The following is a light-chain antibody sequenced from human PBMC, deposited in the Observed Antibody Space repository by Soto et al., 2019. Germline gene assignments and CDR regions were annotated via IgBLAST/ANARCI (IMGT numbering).Light chain of an antibody. CDR2: DVS. V-gene: IGLV2-14*01. CDR3: SSYTSGGYV. CDR1: SSDVGGHNY. J-gene: IGLJ1*01. Sequence: QSALTQPASVSGSPGQSITISCTGTSSDVGGHNYVSWYRQHPGKAPKLMIYDVSNRPSGVSNRFSGSKSGNTASLTISGLQAEDEADYYCSSYTSGGYVFGTGTKVTVL.